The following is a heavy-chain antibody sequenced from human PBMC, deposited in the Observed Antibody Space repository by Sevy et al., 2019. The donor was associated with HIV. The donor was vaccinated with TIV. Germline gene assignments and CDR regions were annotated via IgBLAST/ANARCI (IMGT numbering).Heavy chain of an antibody. CDR3: ARDFSAATSFGMDV. CDR2: IWYDGSNK. V-gene: IGHV3-33*01. D-gene: IGHD6-13*01. J-gene: IGHJ6*02. Sequence: VGSLRLSCAASGFTFSSYGMHWVRQAPGKGLEWVAVIWYDGSNKHYADSVKGRFTISRDNSKNTLYLQMSSLRVEDTAVYYCARDFSAATSFGMDVWGQGTTVTVSS. CDR1: GFTFSSYG.